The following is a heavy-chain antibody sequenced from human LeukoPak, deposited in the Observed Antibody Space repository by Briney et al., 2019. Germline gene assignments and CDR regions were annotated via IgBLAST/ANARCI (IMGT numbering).Heavy chain of an antibody. D-gene: IGHD6-6*01. Sequence: SVKVSCKASGGTFSSYAISWVRQAPGQGLEWMGGFIPVFGTANYAQKFQGRVTIAADESTSTAYMELSSLRSEDTALYYCAKGSSSSDWFDPWGQGTLVTVSS. V-gene: IGHV1-69*13. CDR1: GGTFSSYA. CDR2: FIPVFGTA. CDR3: AKGSSSSDWFDP. J-gene: IGHJ5*02.